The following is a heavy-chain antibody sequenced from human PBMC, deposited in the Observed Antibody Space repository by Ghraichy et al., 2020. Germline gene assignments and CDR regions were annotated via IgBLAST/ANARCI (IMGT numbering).Heavy chain of an antibody. Sequence: LSLTCAASGFTFSSYAMSWVRQAPGKGLEWVSAISGSGGSTYYADSVKGRFTISRDNSKNTLYLQMNSLRAEDTAVYYCAKEVMITFGGVIVTPGYFDYWGQGTLVTVSS. J-gene: IGHJ4*02. V-gene: IGHV3-23*01. CDR3: AKEVMITFGGVIVTPGYFDY. CDR1: GFTFSSYA. D-gene: IGHD3-16*02. CDR2: ISGSGGST.